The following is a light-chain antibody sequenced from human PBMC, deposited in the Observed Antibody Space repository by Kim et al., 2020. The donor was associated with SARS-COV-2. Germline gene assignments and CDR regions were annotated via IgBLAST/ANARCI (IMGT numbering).Light chain of an antibody. Sequence: SSELTQDPAVSVALGQTVRITCQGDSLRNYYASWYQQKPGQAPVLVIHGKNNRPSGIPDRFSGSSSGNTASLTITGAQAEDEADYYCDSRDRRSSSWVFG. J-gene: IGLJ3*02. V-gene: IGLV3-19*01. CDR3: DSRDRRSSSWV. CDR2: GKN. CDR1: SLRNYY.